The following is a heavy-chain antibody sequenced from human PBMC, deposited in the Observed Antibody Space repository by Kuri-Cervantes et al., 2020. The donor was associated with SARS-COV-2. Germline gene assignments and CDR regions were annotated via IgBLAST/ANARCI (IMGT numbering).Heavy chain of an antibody. Sequence: SVKVSCKASGGTFSSYAISWVRQAPGQGLEWMGGIIPILGIANYAQKFQGRVTITADKSTSTAYMELSSLRSEDTAVYYCARVLPTDTAYYDYVWGSYPHVGRAFDIWGQGTMVTVSS. V-gene: IGHV1-69*10. CDR2: IIPILGIA. J-gene: IGHJ3*02. D-gene: IGHD3-16*02. CDR1: GGTFSSYA. CDR3: ARVLPTDTAYYDYVWGSYPHVGRAFDI.